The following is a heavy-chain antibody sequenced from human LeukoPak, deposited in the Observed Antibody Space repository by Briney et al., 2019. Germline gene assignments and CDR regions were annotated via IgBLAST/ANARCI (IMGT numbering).Heavy chain of an antibody. V-gene: IGHV3-23*01. CDR3: AKLESITMIVVVIVDYYYYGMDV. D-gene: IGHD3-22*01. Sequence: GGSLRLSCAASGFTFSSYAMSWVRQAPGKGLEWVSAISGSGGSTYYADSVKGRFTISRDNSKNTLYLQMNSLRAEDTAVYHCAKLESITMIVVVIVDYYYYGMDVWGQGTTVTVSS. CDR1: GFTFSSYA. J-gene: IGHJ6*02. CDR2: ISGSGGST.